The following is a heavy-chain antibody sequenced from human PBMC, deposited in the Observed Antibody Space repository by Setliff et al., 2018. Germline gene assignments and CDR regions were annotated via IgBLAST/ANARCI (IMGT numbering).Heavy chain of an antibody. J-gene: IGHJ3*02. Sequence: PSETLSLTCTVSGGSISSHYWSWIRQPPGKGLEWIGRIFGSGSTNYNPSLKSRVTMSIDTSKNQFSLKLSSVTAADTAVYYCARDLWYSGSYEAFDIWGQGTMVTVS. CDR3: ARDLWYSGSYEAFDI. V-gene: IGHV4-4*07. CDR2: IFGSGST. D-gene: IGHD1-26*01. CDR1: GGSISSHY.